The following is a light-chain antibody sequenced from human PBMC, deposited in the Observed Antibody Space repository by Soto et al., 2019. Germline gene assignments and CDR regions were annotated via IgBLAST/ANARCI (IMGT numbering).Light chain of an antibody. CDR1: QSVVTSY. J-gene: IGKJ4*01. CDR2: GAL. V-gene: IGKV3-20*01. CDR3: QQYGNLPLT. Sequence: EIVLTQSPGTLSLYPGEGATLSCRASQSVVTSYLAWYQQKYGQSPRLLIYGALYRAPGIPDRFSGSGSGTDYTLTISRLEPEDFAVYYCQQYGNLPLTFGGGTKVDIK.